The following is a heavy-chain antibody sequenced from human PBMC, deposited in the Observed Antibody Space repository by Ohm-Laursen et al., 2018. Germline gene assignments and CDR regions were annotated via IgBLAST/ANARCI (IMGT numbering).Heavy chain of an antibody. Sequence: SETLSLTCTVSGGSVSSGYFWGWIRQPPGKGLEWIGTIYHSGSTYYNPSLKSRVTISVDTSKNQFSLKLSSVTAADTAVYYCARRGHAFDIWGQGTMVTVSS. CDR2: IYHSGST. CDR3: ARRGHAFDI. CDR1: GGSVSSGYF. V-gene: IGHV4-38-2*02. J-gene: IGHJ3*02.